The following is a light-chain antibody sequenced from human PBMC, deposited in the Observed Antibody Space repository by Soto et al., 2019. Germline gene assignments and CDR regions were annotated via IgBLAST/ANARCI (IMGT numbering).Light chain of an antibody. J-gene: IGKJ1*01. V-gene: IGKV3-15*01. Sequence: DIVMTQSPATLSVSPGERATLSCRASQSISNNLAWYQQKPGQPPRLLINGASTRAPGIPARFTGSGSGTKFTLTISSLQSEDFAVYYCQQHNNWPLTFGQGTKVDIK. CDR2: GAS. CDR1: QSISNN. CDR3: QQHNNWPLT.